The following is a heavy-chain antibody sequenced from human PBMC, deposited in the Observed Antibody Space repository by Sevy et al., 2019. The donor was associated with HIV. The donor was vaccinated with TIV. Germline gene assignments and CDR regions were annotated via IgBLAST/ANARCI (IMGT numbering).Heavy chain of an antibody. Sequence: GGSLRLSCAISGFTVNDKYIIWVRQAPGKGLEWVSVIFSSGSTYYADSAKGRFTISRDNSKNTVYLQMNSVRAEDTAVYYCVGLFLSYRGGWSYFDYWGQGTLVTVSS. D-gene: IGHD6-19*01. J-gene: IGHJ4*02. CDR1: GFTVNDKY. V-gene: IGHV3-66*02. CDR3: VGLFLSYRGGWSYFDY. CDR2: IFSSGST.